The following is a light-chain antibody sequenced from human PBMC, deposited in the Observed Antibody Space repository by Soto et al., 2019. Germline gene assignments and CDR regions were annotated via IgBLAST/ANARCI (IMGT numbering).Light chain of an antibody. CDR2: DTT. J-gene: IGLJ2*01. CDR1: TGGVTDGHY. Sequence: QSVVTQEPSLTVSPGGTVTLTCGSSTGGVTDGHYPYWFQQKPGQAPRALIYDTTNKQPWTPARFSGSLLGGKAALTLSGGQPGDWGGYYCLLSYCDGRIFGGGTKLTVL. CDR3: LLSYCDGRI. V-gene: IGLV7-46*01.